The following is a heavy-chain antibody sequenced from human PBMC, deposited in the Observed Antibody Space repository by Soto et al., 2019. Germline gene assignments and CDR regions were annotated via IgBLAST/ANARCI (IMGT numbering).Heavy chain of an antibody. CDR3: ARHYHCSGGSCYRYYCYYMDV. V-gene: IGHV4-34*01. Sequence: PSETLSLTCTVYGGSFSGYFWIWIRQPPGKGLEWIGEINYRGSTNYNPSLKSRVTISVDTSKNQFSLKLSSVTAADTAVYYCARHYHCSGGSCYRYYCYYMDVWGKGTTVTVSS. CDR2: INYRGST. J-gene: IGHJ6*03. CDR1: GGSFSGYF. D-gene: IGHD2-15*01.